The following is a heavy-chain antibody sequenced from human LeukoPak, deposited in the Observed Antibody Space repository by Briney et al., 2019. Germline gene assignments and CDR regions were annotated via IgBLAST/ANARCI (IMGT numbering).Heavy chain of an antibody. J-gene: IGHJ4*02. Sequence: QSGGSLRLSCAASEFTVSTNYMSWVRQAPGKGLEWVSIIYSGGDTYYADSVKGRFTISRDNSKNTLFLQMNSLRAGDTAVYYCARGTVTMVDYWGQGTLVTVSS. D-gene: IGHD3-10*01. CDR1: EFTVSTNY. V-gene: IGHV3-66*01. CDR3: ARGTVTMVDY. CDR2: IYSGGDT.